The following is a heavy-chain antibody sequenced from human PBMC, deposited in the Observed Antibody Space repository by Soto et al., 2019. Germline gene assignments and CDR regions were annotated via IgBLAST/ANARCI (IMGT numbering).Heavy chain of an antibody. CDR2: IFSNDEK. CDR3: ARDYSSSWYPDFDY. CDR1: GFSLSNARMG. V-gene: IGHV2-26*01. D-gene: IGHD6-13*01. J-gene: IGHJ4*02. Sequence: SGPTLVNPTETLTLTCTVSGFSLSNARMGVSWIRQPPGKALEWLAHIFSNDEKSYSTSLKSRLTISKDTSKSQVVLTMTNMDPVDTATYYCARDYSSSWYPDFDYWGQGTLVTVSS.